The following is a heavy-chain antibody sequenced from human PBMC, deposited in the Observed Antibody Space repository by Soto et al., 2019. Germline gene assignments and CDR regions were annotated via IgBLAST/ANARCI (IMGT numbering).Heavy chain of an antibody. D-gene: IGHD2-2*01. CDR1: GYTFSNYG. Sequence: QFQLVQSGGEVKRPGASVKVSCKTSGYTFSNYGITWVRQAPGQPLEWLGWISLYSDGTNYAQKFQGRASMTTDTSTTTAYMELRSLRADDTAVYYCARVVPGAEAWFGPWGQGTLVTVSS. CDR3: ARVVPGAEAWFGP. CDR2: ISLYSDGT. J-gene: IGHJ5*02. V-gene: IGHV1-18*01.